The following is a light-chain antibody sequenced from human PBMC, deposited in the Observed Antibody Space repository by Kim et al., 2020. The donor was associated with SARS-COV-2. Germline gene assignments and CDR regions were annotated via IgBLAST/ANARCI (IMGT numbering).Light chain of an antibody. CDR3: GTWDNSLNGVV. Sequence: GQKVTIPSSESNSNIGNNYVSWYQQLPGTAPKLLIYDNNKRHSGIPDRFSGSKSGTSATLGITGLQTGDEAEYYCGTWDNSLNGVVFGGGTQLTVL. CDR2: DNN. V-gene: IGLV1-51*01. J-gene: IGLJ2*01. CDR1: NSNIGNNY.